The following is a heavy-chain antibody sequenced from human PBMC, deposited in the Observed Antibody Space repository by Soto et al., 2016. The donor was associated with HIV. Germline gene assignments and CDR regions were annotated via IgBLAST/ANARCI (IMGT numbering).Heavy chain of an antibody. V-gene: IGHV1-8*03. CDR3: ARGGYCSGGSCYNYMDV. J-gene: IGHJ6*03. CDR2: MNPKSGYT. Sequence: QVQLVQSGAEVKKPGASVKVSCKASGYTFTTYDINWVRQAAGQGLEWMGWMNPKSGYTGYAQKFQGRVTITRNTSISTAYMELSSLRSEDTAVYYCARGGYCSGGSCYNYMDVWGKGTTVTVS. D-gene: IGHD2-15*01. CDR1: GYTFTTYD.